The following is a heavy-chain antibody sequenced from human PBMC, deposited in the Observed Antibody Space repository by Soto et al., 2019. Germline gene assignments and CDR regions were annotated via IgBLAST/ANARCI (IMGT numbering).Heavy chain of an antibody. Sequence: PGGSLRLSCAASGFKFSNYAMGWVRQAPGKGLEWVSLISATGGGTYYADSVKGRFTISRDNSHNTLYLQVHSLTAEDTAVYYCAKDRRAGGNSAFYFDFWGQGAQVTV. CDR2: ISATGGGT. CDR3: AKDRRAGGNSAFYFDF. CDR1: GFKFSNYA. J-gene: IGHJ4*02. D-gene: IGHD3-16*01. V-gene: IGHV3-23*01.